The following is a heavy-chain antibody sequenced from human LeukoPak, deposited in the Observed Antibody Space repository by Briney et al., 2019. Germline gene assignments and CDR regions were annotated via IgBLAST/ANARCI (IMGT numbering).Heavy chain of an antibody. Sequence: GGSLRLSCAASGFTFSSYWMAWVRQAPGKGLEWVANIKQDGSEKYYVDPVKGRFTISRDNAKNSLYLQMNSLRAEDTAVYSCAREFGVFWSGYGYWGQGALVTVSS. V-gene: IGHV3-7*01. CDR2: IKQDGSEK. J-gene: IGHJ4*02. CDR1: GFTFSSYW. D-gene: IGHD3-3*01. CDR3: AREFGVFWSGYGY.